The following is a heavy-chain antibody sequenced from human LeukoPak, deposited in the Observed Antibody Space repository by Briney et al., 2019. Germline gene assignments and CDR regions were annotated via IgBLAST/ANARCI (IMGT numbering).Heavy chain of an antibody. V-gene: IGHV3-7*01. Sequence: GGSLRLSCAASGFTFTNAWMNWVRQAPGKGLEWVANIKQDGSEKYYVDSVKGRFTISRDNAKNSLYLQMNSLRAEDTAVYYCARGRGYSFWGQGTMVTVSS. J-gene: IGHJ3*01. CDR2: IKQDGSEK. CDR1: GFTFTNAW. D-gene: IGHD3-3*01. CDR3: ARGRGYSF.